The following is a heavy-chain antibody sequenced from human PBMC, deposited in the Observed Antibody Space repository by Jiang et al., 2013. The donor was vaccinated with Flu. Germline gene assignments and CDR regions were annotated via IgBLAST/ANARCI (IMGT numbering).Heavy chain of an antibody. J-gene: IGHJ4*02. CDR1: GGSFDDYF. D-gene: IGHD6-13*01. V-gene: IGHV4-34*01. CDR3: ARGIGSSWYGPHFDY. CDR2: ILAGETP. Sequence: VALLKPSETLSLTCAISGGSFDDYFWSWIRQSPGRGLEWIGEILAGETPNYNPSLKSRVTISVDTSKNQFSLKLSSVTAADTAVYYCARGIGSSWYGPHFDYWGQGTLVTVSS.